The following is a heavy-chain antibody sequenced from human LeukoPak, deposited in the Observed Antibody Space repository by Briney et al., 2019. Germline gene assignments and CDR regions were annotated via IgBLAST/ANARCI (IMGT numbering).Heavy chain of an antibody. D-gene: IGHD6-6*01. CDR1: GFTFSSYG. Sequence: GGSLRLSCAASGFTFSSYGMHWVRQAPGKGLEWVAVISYDGSNKYYADSVKGRFTISRDNSKNTLYLQMNSLRVEDTAVYYCAKALSKLVLGMDVWGQGTTVTVSS. CDR2: ISYDGSNK. V-gene: IGHV3-30*18. CDR3: AKALSKLVLGMDV. J-gene: IGHJ6*02.